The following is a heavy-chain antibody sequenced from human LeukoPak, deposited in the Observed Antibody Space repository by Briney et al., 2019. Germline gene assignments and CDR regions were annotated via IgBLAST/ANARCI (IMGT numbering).Heavy chain of an antibody. CDR2: ISSSSSYI. D-gene: IGHD4-11*01. CDR3: ARVPVTDYYYMDV. V-gene: IGHV3-21*01. CDR1: GFTFSSYS. Sequence: GGSLRPSCAASGFTFSSYSMNWVRQAPGRGLEWGSSISSSSSYIYYADSVKGRFTISRDNAKNSLYLQMNSLRAEDTAVYYCARVPVTDYYYMDVWGKGTTVTVSS. J-gene: IGHJ6*03.